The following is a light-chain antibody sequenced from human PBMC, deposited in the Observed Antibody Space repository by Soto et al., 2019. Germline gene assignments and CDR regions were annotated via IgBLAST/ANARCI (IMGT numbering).Light chain of an antibody. CDR3: QLYNNVPST. CDR1: QDIGNY. Sequence: DIQMTQSPSSLSASVGDRVTITCQASQDIGNYLNWYKQKPGKAPKLLNYDATNSETGVPSRFSGSGTGTDFTFTISSLQPEDFATYYCQLYNNVPSTCAQGTRLEIK. J-gene: IGKJ5*01. CDR2: DAT. V-gene: IGKV1-33*01.